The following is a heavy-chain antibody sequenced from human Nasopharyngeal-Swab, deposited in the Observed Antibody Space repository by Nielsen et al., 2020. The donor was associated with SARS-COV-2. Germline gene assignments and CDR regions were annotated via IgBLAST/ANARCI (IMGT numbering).Heavy chain of an antibody. D-gene: IGHD2-8*01. Sequence: GGSLRLSCAASGFTFSAYAMHWVRQAPGKGLEWVSSLSYDGENKYYADSVKGRFTISRDNSKNTLYLQMNSLRAEDTAVYYCAKGDTNGANDAFDIWGQGTMVTVSS. CDR3: AKGDTNGANDAFDI. V-gene: IGHV3-30*18. CDR1: GFTFSAYA. CDR2: LSYDGENK. J-gene: IGHJ3*02.